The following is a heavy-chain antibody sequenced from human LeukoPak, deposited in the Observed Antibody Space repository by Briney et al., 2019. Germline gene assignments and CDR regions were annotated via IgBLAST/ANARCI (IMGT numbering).Heavy chain of an antibody. CDR2: ITAFNGNT. V-gene: IGHV1-18*01. CDR3: ARDSYDSGGSYFFLKLFDY. D-gene: IGHD3-22*01. Sequence: GSSVKVSCKPSGYTFTSYGISWVRQAPGQGLEWMGWITAFNGNTDYAQKFQGRVTMTTDTSTSTAYMELRSLRSDDTAVYYCARDSYDSGGSYFFLKLFDYWGQGTLVTVSS. CDR1: GYTFTSYG. J-gene: IGHJ4*02.